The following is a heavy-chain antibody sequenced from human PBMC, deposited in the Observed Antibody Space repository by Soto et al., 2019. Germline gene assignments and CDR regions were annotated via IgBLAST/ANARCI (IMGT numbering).Heavy chain of an antibody. CDR3: ARTITMVRGVNPYYYYYGMDV. D-gene: IGHD3-10*01. CDR1: GGTFSSYT. V-gene: IGHV1-69*02. J-gene: IGHJ6*02. CDR2: IIPILGIA. Sequence: QVQLVQSGAEVKKPGSSVKVSCKASGGTFSSYTISWVRQAPGQGLEWMGRIIPILGIANYAQKFQGRVTITADKSPSTAYMELSSRRSEDTAVYYCARTITMVRGVNPYYYYYGMDVWGQGTTVTVSS.